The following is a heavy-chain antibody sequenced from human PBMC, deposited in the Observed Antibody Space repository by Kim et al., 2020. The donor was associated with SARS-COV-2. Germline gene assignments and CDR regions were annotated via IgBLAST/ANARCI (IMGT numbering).Heavy chain of an antibody. D-gene: IGHD1-1*01. CDR3: ARSEYNSGLHFDY. Sequence: YVDSVRGRLPISRDNSKNTLFLQMNSLRAEDTAVYYCARSEYNSGLHFDYWGQGTLVTVSS. J-gene: IGHJ4*02. V-gene: IGHV3-53*01.